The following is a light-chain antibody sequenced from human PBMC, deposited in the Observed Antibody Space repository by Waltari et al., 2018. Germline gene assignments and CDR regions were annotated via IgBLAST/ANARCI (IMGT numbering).Light chain of an antibody. CDR3: SSYAHNNHFV. CDR1: NSDVGAYNY. CDR2: EVT. J-gene: IGLJ1*01. Sequence: QSVLTQPPSATGSPGQSVTIPCTATNSDVGAYNYVFWYQQHPGKVPKLLIYEVTKRPSGVPDRFSGSKSGNTASLTVSGLQADDEADYYCSSYAHNNHFVFGTGTKVTVL. V-gene: IGLV2-8*01.